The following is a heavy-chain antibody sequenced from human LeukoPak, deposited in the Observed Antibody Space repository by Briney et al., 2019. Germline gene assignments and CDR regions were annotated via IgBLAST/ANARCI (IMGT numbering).Heavy chain of an antibody. J-gene: IGHJ5*02. CDR2: IYYSGST. CDR3: ASCIAVAGLCLWFDP. V-gene: IGHV4-59*08. Sequence: KTSETLSLTCTVSGGSISSYYWSWIRQPPGKGLEWIGYIYYSGSTNYNPSLKSRVTISVDTSKNQFSLKLSSVTAADTAVYYCASCIAVAGLCLWFDPWGQGTLVTVSS. CDR1: GGSISSYY. D-gene: IGHD6-19*01.